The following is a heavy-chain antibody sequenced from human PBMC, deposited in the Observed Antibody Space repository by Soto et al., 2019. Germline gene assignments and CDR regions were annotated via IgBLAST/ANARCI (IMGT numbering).Heavy chain of an antibody. J-gene: IGHJ4*02. Sequence: GESLKISCKVSGNSFTTYWIAWVRQMPGKGLEWMGMIHLGDSETKYRASYQGQVTFSADKSISTAYLQWSGLKASDTAMYYCARPQFASSGSNRRGFDCWGQGTLVTVSS. V-gene: IGHV5-51*01. CDR3: ARPQFASSGSNRRGFDC. CDR1: GNSFTTYW. CDR2: IHLGDSET. D-gene: IGHD6-19*01.